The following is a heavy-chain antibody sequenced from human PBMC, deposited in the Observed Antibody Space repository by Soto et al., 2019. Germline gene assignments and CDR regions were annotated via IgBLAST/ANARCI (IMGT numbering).Heavy chain of an antibody. J-gene: IGHJ4*02. Sequence: GASVKVSCKASGYTFTSYDINWVRQATGQGLEWMGWMNPNSGNTGYAQKLQGRVTMTRNTSISTAYMELSSLRSEDTAVYYCARGVGIAVAGRVFDYWGQGTLVTVSS. CDR1: GYTFTSYD. CDR3: ARGVGIAVAGRVFDY. V-gene: IGHV1-8*01. D-gene: IGHD6-19*01. CDR2: MNPNSGNT.